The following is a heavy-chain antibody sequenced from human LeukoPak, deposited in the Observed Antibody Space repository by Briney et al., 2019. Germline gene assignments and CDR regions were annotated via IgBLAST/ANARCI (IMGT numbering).Heavy chain of an antibody. J-gene: IGHJ3*02. Sequence: SETLSLTCAVYGGSFSGYYWSWIRQPPGKGLEWIGKINHSGSTNYNPSLKSRVTISVDTSKNQFSLKLSSVTAADTAVYYCARGHRIVGAKRGGTFDIWGQRTMVTVSS. CDR2: INHSGST. CDR3: ARGHRIVGAKRGGTFDI. D-gene: IGHD1-26*01. V-gene: IGHV4-34*01. CDR1: GGSFSGYY.